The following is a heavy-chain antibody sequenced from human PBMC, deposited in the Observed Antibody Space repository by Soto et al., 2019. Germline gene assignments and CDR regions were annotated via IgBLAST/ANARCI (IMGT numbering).Heavy chain of an antibody. CDR3: ARGGGSFTPLDY. CDR2: IYHSGST. D-gene: IGHD1-26*01. V-gene: IGHV4-30-2*01. CDR1: GGSISSCGYS. J-gene: IGHJ4*02. Sequence: PSETLSLTCAVSGGSISSCGYSWSWIRQPPGKGLEWIGYIYHSGSTYYDPSLKSRVTISVDRSKNQFSLKLSSVTAADTAVYYCARGGGSFTPLDYWGQGSLVTV.